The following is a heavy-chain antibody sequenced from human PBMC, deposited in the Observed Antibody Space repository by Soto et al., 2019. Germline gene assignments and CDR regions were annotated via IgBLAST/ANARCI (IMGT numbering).Heavy chain of an antibody. Sequence: SETLSLTYAVYGGSFSGYYWSWIRQPPGKGLEWIGETNHSGSTNYNPSLKSRVTISVDTSKNQFSLKLSSVTAADTAVYYCARGPPPNHCSSTSCYYGKLYYFDYWGQGTLVTVSS. CDR3: ARGPPPNHCSSTSCYYGKLYYFDY. V-gene: IGHV4-34*01. J-gene: IGHJ4*02. D-gene: IGHD2-2*01. CDR1: GGSFSGYY. CDR2: TNHSGST.